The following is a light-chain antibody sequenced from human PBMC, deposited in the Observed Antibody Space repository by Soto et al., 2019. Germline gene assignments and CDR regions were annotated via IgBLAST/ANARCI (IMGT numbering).Light chain of an antibody. CDR3: SSYTNSKTEV. Sequence: QSALTQPASVSGSPGQSITISCTGTSSDVGGYNYVSWYQQHPGKAPKLIICEVSNPPSGVSNRFSGSKSGSTASPTISGLQAEDEADYFCSSYTNSKTEVFGTGTKVTVL. CDR1: SSDVGGYNY. V-gene: IGLV2-14*01. J-gene: IGLJ1*01. CDR2: EVS.